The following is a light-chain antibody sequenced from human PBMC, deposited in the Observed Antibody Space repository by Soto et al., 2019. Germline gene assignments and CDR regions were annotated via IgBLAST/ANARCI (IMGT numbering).Light chain of an antibody. CDR2: AAS. Sequence: DSQMTQSPSSVSASVGDRVTITCRASQGITSWLAWYQQKPGRAPKLLIYAASRLQSGVPSRFSGSGSGTDFTLTISSLQPVEFATYYFLQTSSFPLTFGGGTKVEIK. V-gene: IGKV1-12*01. CDR3: LQTSSFPLT. CDR1: QGITSW. J-gene: IGKJ4*01.